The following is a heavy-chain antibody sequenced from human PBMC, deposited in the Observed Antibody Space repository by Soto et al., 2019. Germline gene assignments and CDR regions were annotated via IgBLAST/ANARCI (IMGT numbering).Heavy chain of an antibody. J-gene: IGHJ4*02. CDR3: ARIDGYSRQFDY. D-gene: IGHD6-13*01. CDR1: GYTFTSYG. V-gene: IGHV1-18*01. CDR2: ISTYNGNT. Sequence: QVQLVQSGAEVKKPGVSVNVSCKASGYTFTSYGINWVRQAPGQGLEWMGWISTYNGNTEYAQKFQGRVTMSTDTSTTTVYMELRSLRSDDTAVYFCARIDGYSRQFDYWGQGTLVTVSS.